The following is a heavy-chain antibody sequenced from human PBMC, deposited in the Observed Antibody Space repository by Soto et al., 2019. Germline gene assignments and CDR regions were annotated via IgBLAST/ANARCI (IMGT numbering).Heavy chain of an antibody. CDR2: INPNSGGT. CDR3: ARTYCSSASCSRGAFNI. Sequence: ASVKVSCKASGYTFTGYYMHWVRQAPGQGLEWMGWINPNSGGTDYAQKFQGRVTMTRDTSISTAYMELSRLRSDDTAVYYCARTYCSSASCSRGAFNIWGQGTLVT. D-gene: IGHD2-2*01. V-gene: IGHV1-2*02. J-gene: IGHJ3*02. CDR1: GYTFTGYY.